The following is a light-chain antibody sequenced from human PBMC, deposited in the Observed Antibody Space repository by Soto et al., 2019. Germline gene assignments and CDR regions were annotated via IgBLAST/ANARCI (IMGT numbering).Light chain of an antibody. J-gene: IGLJ2*01. V-gene: IGLV1-40*01. CDR3: QSYDSNLICLI. CDR1: NSNIGAGYP. CDR2: ADT. Sequence: QSVLTQPPSVTGAPGQRVTISCTGRNSNIGAGYPVHWYQQFPGAAPKLLIYADTHRPSGVPDRFSGSKSGTSASLAITGLQAEDEADFYCQSYDSNLICLICGGGTKLTVL.